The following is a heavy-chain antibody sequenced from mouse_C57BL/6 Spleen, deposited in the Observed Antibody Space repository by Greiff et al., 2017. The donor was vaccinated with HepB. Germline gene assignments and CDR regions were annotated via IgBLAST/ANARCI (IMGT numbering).Heavy chain of an antibody. Sequence: QVQLQQPGAELVKPGASVKLSCKASGYTFTSYWMHWVKQRPGQGLEWIGMIHPNSGSTNYNEKFKSKATLTVDKSSSTAYMQLSSLTSEDSAVYYCARGYDYDEGYFDVWGTGTTVTVSS. D-gene: IGHD2-4*01. CDR3: ARGYDYDEGYFDV. V-gene: IGHV1-64*01. CDR2: IHPNSGST. CDR1: GYTFTSYW. J-gene: IGHJ1*03.